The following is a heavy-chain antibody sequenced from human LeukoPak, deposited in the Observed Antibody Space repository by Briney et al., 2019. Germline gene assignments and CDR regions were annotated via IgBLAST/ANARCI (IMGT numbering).Heavy chain of an antibody. D-gene: IGHD3-10*01. J-gene: IGHJ2*01. V-gene: IGHV4-61*02. CDR1: GGSISSGSYY. Sequence: PSETLSLTCTVSGGSISSGSYYWSWIRQPAGKGLEWIGRIYTSGSTNYNPSLKSRVTISVDTSKNQFSLKLSSVTAADTAVYYCARPGILLRGNWYFDLWGRGTLVTVSS. CDR3: ARPGILLRGNWYFDL. CDR2: IYTSGST.